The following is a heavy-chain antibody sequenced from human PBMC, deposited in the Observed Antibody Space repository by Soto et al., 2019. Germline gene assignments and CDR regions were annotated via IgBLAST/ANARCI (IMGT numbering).Heavy chain of an antibody. V-gene: IGHV1-18*01. Sequence: ASVKVSCKASGYTFTSYGISWVRQAPGQGLEWMGWISAYNGNTNYAQKLQGRVTMTTDTSTSTAYMELRSLRSDDTAVYYCARVGGSRSYDFWSGFDYWGQGTLVTSPQ. CDR3: ARVGGSRSYDFWSGFDY. CDR2: ISAYNGNT. CDR1: GYTFTSYG. D-gene: IGHD3-3*01. J-gene: IGHJ4*02.